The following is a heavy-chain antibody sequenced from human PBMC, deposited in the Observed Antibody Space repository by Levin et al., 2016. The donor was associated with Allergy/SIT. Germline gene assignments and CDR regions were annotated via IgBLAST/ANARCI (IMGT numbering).Heavy chain of an antibody. V-gene: IGHV4-4*02. CDR3: ARDQWLVPNYYGMDV. CDR1: GGSISSSNW. D-gene: IGHD6-19*01. Sequence: SETLSLTCAVSGGSISSSNWWSWVRQPPGKGLEWIGEIYHSGSTNYNPSLKSRVTISVDKSKNQFSLKLSSVTAADTAVYYCARDQWLVPNYYGMDVWGQGTTVTVSS. CDR2: IYHSGST. J-gene: IGHJ6*02.